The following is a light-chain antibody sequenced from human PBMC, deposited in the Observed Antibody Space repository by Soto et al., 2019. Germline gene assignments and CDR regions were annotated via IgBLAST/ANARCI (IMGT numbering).Light chain of an antibody. V-gene: IGKV1-16*01. Sequence: DIQMTQSPSSLSASVGDRVTITCRASQGISSFLAWFQQKPGKAPKSLIYLASTLQSGVPSTFSGSGSGTHFTLTISSLQPEDFGTYYCQQYSSYPYTFGLGTKLEI. CDR1: QGISSF. CDR2: LAS. J-gene: IGKJ2*01. CDR3: QQYSSYPYT.